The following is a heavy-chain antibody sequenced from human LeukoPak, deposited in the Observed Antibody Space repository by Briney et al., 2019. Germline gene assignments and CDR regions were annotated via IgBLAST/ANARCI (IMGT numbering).Heavy chain of an antibody. V-gene: IGHV4-59*01. CDR1: GGSISNYY. J-gene: IGHJ4*02. CDR3: AMRAGYDFWSGPLDY. CDR2: IYYSGST. Sequence: SETLSLTCTVSGGSISNYYWSWIRQPPGKGLEWIGYIYYSGSTNYNPSLKSRVTISVDTSKNQFSLKLSSVTAADTAVYYCAMRAGYDFWSGPLDYWGQGTLVTVSS. D-gene: IGHD3-3*01.